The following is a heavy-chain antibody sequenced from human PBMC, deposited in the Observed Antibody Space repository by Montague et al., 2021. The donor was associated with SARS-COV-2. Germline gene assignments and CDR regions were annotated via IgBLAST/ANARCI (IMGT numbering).Heavy chain of an antibody. Sequence: SLRLSCAASGFTFSSYWMHWVRQAPGKGLMWVSHINSDESSLSYADPVKGRFTISRDNAKNTVYLQMNSLRAEDTAVYYCVRGYGDYWGQGTLVTVSS. J-gene: IGHJ4*02. D-gene: IGHD4-17*01. CDR1: GFTFSSYW. CDR2: INSDESSL. V-gene: IGHV3-74*01. CDR3: VRGYGDY.